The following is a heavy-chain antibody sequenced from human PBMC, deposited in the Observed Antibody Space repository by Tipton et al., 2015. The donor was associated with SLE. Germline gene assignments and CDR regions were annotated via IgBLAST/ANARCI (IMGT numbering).Heavy chain of an antibody. D-gene: IGHD3-16*02. J-gene: IGHJ4*02. V-gene: IGHV4-59*12. CDR1: GGSISSYY. Sequence: TLSLTCTVSGGSISSYYWSWIRQPPGKGLEWIGYIYYSGSTNYNPSLKSRVTISVDTSENQFSLKLSSVTAADTAVYYCARLNPGDYIWGSYPVFDYWGQGTLVTVSS. CDR3: ARLNPGDYIWGSYPVFDY. CDR2: IYYSGST.